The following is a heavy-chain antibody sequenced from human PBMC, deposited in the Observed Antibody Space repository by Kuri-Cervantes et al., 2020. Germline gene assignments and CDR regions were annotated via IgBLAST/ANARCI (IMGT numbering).Heavy chain of an antibody. CDR3: ARERSSSWSMSYYYYYYGMDV. CDR2: ISYDGSNK. Sequence: GESLKISCAASGFTFNNYAMHWVRQAPGKGLEWVAVISYDGSNKYYADSVKGRFTISRDNSKNTLYLQMNSLRAEDTAVYYCARERSSSWSMSYYYYYYGMDVWGQGTTVTVSS. CDR1: GFTFNNYA. J-gene: IGHJ6*02. V-gene: IGHV3-30*03. D-gene: IGHD6-13*01.